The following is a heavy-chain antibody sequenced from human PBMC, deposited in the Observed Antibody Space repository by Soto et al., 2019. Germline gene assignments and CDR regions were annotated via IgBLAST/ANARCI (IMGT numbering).Heavy chain of an antibody. Sequence: QVQLVQSGAEVKKPGSSVKVSCRTSGGTFSNYAISWVRQAPGQGLEWMGGIVPIFGTATYAQKFQGRVTITADESTSTAYMELRSLRSDDTAVYYCASPTGKLDYWGQGTLVTVSS. CDR3: ASPTGKLDY. CDR1: GGTFSNYA. J-gene: IGHJ4*02. V-gene: IGHV1-69*01. CDR2: IVPIFGTA. D-gene: IGHD2-8*02.